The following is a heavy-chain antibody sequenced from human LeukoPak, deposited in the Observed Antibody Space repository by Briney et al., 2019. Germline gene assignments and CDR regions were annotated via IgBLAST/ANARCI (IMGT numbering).Heavy chain of an antibody. Sequence: GGSLRLSCAASGFTFSSYWMSWVRQAPGKGLEWVSLIYSGGTTYYADSVKGRFTISRDNSRNTLYLQMNSLRAEDTAVYYCARRAGGYSHPYDYWGQGILVTVSS. V-gene: IGHV3-53*01. CDR2: IYSGGTT. J-gene: IGHJ4*02. CDR3: ARRAGGYSHPYDY. CDR1: GFTFSSYW. D-gene: IGHD4-23*01.